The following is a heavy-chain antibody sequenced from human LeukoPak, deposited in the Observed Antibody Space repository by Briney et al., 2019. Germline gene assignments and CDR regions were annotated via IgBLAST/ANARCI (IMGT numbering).Heavy chain of an antibody. CDR2: INHSGST. Sequence: IPSETLSLTCAVYGGSFSGYYWSWIRQPPGKGLKWIGEINHSGSTNYNPSLKSRVTISVDTSKNQFSLKLSSVTAADTAVYYCAIDYYDSSGFNGIDYWGQGTLVTVSS. J-gene: IGHJ4*02. D-gene: IGHD3-22*01. CDR1: GGSFSGYY. CDR3: AIDYYDSSGFNGIDY. V-gene: IGHV4-34*01.